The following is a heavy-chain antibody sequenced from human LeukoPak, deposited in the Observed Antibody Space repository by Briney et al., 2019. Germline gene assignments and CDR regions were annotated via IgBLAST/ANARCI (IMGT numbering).Heavy chain of an antibody. V-gene: IGHV4-34*01. J-gene: IGHJ4*02. Sequence: SETLSLTCAVYGGSFSGYYWSWIRQPPGKGLEWIGEINHSGSTNYNPSLKSRVTISVDTSKNQFSLKLSSVTAADTAVYYCARGRYSYGFDYWGQGALVTVSS. CDR1: GGSFSGYY. CDR2: INHSGST. D-gene: IGHD5-18*01. CDR3: ARGRYSYGFDY.